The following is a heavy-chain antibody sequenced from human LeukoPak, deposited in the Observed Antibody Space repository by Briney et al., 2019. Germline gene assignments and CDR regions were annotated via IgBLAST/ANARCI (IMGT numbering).Heavy chain of an antibody. CDR3: ATESLDTKTFDY. D-gene: IGHD2-8*01. CDR1: GGSISSSSYY. CDR2: IYYSGTT. V-gene: IGHV4-39*01. Sequence: SETLSLTCTVSGGSISSSSYYWGWIRQPPGKGLEWIGSIYYSGTTYYNPSLKSRVTISVDTSKNQFSLKLSSVTAADTAVYYCATESLDTKTFDYWGQGTLVTVSS. J-gene: IGHJ4*02.